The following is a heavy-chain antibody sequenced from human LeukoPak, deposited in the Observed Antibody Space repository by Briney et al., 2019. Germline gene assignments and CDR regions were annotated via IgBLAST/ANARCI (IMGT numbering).Heavy chain of an antibody. CDR1: GGSFSGYY. D-gene: IGHD6-13*01. V-gene: IGHV4-34*01. CDR2: INHSGST. Sequence: SETLSLTCAVYGGSFSGYYWSWIRQHPGKGLEWIGEINHSGSTNYNPSLKSRVTISVDTSKNQFSLKLSSVTAADTAVYYCARGPNSSSWYWDYYYGMDVWGQGTTVTVSS. CDR3: ARGPNSSSWYWDYYYGMDV. J-gene: IGHJ6*02.